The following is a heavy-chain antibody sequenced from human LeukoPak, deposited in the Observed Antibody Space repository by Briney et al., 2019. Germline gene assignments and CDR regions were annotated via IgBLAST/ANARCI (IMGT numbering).Heavy chain of an antibody. Sequence: ASVKVSCKASGYTFTGYYMHWVRQAPGQGLEWMGWINPNSGGTNYAQKLQGRVTMTTDTSTSTAYMELRSLRSDDTAVYYCARAGLDYYYYYMDVWGKGTTVTVSS. CDR3: ARAGLDYYYYYMDV. D-gene: IGHD7-27*01. CDR2: INPNSGGT. V-gene: IGHV1-2*02. J-gene: IGHJ6*03. CDR1: GYTFTGYY.